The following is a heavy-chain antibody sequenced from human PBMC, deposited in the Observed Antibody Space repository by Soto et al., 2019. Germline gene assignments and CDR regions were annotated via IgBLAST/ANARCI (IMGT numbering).Heavy chain of an antibody. J-gene: IGHJ6*02. CDR3: AREQTQFARPDYGMDV. V-gene: IGHV1-69*13. D-gene: IGHD3-10*01. CDR2: IIPIFGTA. Sequence: SVKVSCKASGGTFGSYAISWVRQAPGQGLEWMGGIIPIFGTANYAQKFQGRVTITADESTSTAYMELSSLRSEDTAVYYCAREQTQFARPDYGMDVWGQGTTVTVSS. CDR1: GGTFGSYA.